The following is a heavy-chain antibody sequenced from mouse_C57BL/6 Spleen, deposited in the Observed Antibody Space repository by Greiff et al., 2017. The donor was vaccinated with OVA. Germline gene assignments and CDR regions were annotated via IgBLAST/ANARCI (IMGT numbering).Heavy chain of an antibody. Sequence: QVQLKESGPGLVQPSQSLSITCTVSGFSLTSYGVHWVRQSPGKGLEWLGVIWSGGSTDYNAAFISRLSISKDNSKSQVFFKMNSLQADDTAIYYCARKGEDYDEFAYWGQGTLVTVSA. V-gene: IGHV2-2*01. CDR3: ARKGEDYDEFAY. D-gene: IGHD2-4*01. CDR1: GFSLTSYG. J-gene: IGHJ3*01. CDR2: IWSGGST.